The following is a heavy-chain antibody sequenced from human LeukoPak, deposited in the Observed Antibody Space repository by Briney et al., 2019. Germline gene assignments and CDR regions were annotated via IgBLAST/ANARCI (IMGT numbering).Heavy chain of an antibody. CDR1: GFTSGDYA. Sequence: GGSLRLSCTASGFTSGDYAMSWVRQAPGKGLEWVGFIRSKAYGGTTEYAASVKGRFTISRDDSKSIAYLQMNSLKTEDTAVYYCTLWFGELNLYDYWGQGTLVTVSS. J-gene: IGHJ4*02. D-gene: IGHD3-10*01. CDR3: TLWFGELNLYDY. V-gene: IGHV3-49*04. CDR2: IRSKAYGGTT.